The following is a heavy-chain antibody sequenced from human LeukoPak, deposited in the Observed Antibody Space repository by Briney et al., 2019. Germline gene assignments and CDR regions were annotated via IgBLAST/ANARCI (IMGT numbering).Heavy chain of an antibody. J-gene: IGHJ4*02. V-gene: IGHV1-2*02. CDR2: INPNSGGT. CDR3: ARGPELGPGDY. Sequence: ASVKVSCKASGYSFTAHYMHWIRQAPGQGLEWMGWINPNSGGTNYAQKFQGRVTMTRDTSISTAYMELSRLRSDDTAVYYCARGPELGPGDYWGQGTLVTVSS. D-gene: IGHD7-27*01. CDR1: GYSFTAHY.